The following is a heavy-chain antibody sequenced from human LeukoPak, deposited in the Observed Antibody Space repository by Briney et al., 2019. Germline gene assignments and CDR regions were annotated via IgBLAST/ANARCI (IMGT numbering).Heavy chain of an antibody. V-gene: IGHV1-46*01. CDR3: ARDEATGWFDP. J-gene: IGHJ5*02. CDR2: INPSSGST. D-gene: IGHD5-24*01. Sequence: ASVKVSCKASGYTFTSYYMHWVRQAPGQGLEWMGIINPSSGSTAYAQKFQGRVTMTRDTSTSTVYMELSSLRSEDTAVYYCARDEATGWFDPWGQGTLVIVFS. CDR1: GYTFTSYY.